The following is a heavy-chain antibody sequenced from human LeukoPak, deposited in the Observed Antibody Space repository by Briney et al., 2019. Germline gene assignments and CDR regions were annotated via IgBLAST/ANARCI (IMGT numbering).Heavy chain of an antibody. J-gene: IGHJ4*02. CDR3: AKDDHGGSGWRDYFDY. Sequence: PGGSLRLSCAASGFTFSSYWIHWVRQAPGKGLEWVSAISGSGGSTYYADSVKGRFTISRDNSKNTLYLQMNSLRAEDTAVYYCAKDDHGGSGWRDYFDYWGQGTLVTVSS. D-gene: IGHD6-19*01. V-gene: IGHV3-23*01. CDR2: ISGSGGST. CDR1: GFTFSSYW.